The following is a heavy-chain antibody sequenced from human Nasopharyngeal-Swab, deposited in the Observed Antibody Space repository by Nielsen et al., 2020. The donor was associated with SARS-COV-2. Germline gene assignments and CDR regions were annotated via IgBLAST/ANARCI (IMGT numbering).Heavy chain of an antibody. CDR1: GYTYNTHG. CDR3: ARLVRGSTINYFDF. J-gene: IGHJ4*02. D-gene: IGHD3-10*01. Sequence: ASVKVSCKASGYTYNTHGITWVRQAPGQGLEWMGWISAYNGNTDYAQKFQDRFTMTTDTSTSTAYMELKSLRSDDTAVYYCARLVRGSTINYFDFWGQGTLVTVSS. V-gene: IGHV1-18*04. CDR2: ISAYNGNT.